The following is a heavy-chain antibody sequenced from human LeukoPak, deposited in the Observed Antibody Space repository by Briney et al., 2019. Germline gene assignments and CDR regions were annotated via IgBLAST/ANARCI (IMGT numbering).Heavy chain of an antibody. D-gene: IGHD6-19*01. CDR1: GGSIGTYY. CDR3: ARGDGSAVAPDY. J-gene: IGHJ4*02. Sequence: SETLSLTCTVSGGSIGTYYWNWIRQPPGKGLEWIGFIYYCGSTNYNPSLKSRVTISVDTSKNQFFLKLSSVTTADTAVYYCARGDGSAVAPDYWGQGTLVTVSS. CDR2: IYYCGST. V-gene: IGHV4-59*01.